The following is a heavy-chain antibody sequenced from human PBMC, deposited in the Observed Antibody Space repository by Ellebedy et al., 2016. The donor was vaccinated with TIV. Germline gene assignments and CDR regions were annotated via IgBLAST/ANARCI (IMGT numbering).Heavy chain of an antibody. Sequence: GESLKISCAASGFSISSYTIHWVRQAPRQGLEWVSSISSSARAIYYADSVRGRFTISRDNARHSLYLQMNGLRDEDTAEYFCARDGGSSTYKMVYWGQGTLVTVSS. V-gene: IGHV3-48*02. CDR3: ARDGGSSTYKMVY. J-gene: IGHJ1*01. CDR1: GFSISSYT. D-gene: IGHD6-13*01. CDR2: ISSSARAI.